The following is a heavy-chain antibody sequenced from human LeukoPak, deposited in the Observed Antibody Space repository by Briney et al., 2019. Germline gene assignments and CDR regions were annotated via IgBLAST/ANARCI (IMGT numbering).Heavy chain of an antibody. J-gene: IGHJ5*02. Sequence: ASETLSLTCAVYGGSFSGYYWSWIRQPPGKGLEWIGEINHSGSTNYNPSLKSRVTISVGTSKNQFSLKLSSVTAADTAVYYCARGITMGSGNWFDPWGQGTLVTVSS. V-gene: IGHV4-34*01. CDR2: INHSGST. CDR1: GGSFSGYY. D-gene: IGHD3-10*01. CDR3: ARGITMGSGNWFDP.